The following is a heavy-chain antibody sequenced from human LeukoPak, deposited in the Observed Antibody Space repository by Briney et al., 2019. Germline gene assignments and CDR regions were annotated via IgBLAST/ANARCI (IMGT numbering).Heavy chain of an antibody. CDR1: GFSLGDAW. D-gene: IGHD2-15*01. CDR3: AQLGGGGY. J-gene: IGHJ4*02. Sequence: PGGSLRLACAASGFSLGDAWMSWVRQAPGKGLDCVGRIKPKTHGGTIDYAESVNGRFSVSRDDSKNTMYLQINSLTTEDTGLYHCAQLGGGGYWGQGTQVTVSS. V-gene: IGHV3-15*01. CDR2: IKPKTHGGTI.